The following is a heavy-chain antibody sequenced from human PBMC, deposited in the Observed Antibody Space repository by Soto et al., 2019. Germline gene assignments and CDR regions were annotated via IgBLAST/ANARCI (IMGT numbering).Heavy chain of an antibody. D-gene: IGHD6-6*01. CDR1: GGTFSSYA. CDR2: IIPIFGTA. Sequence: SVKVSCKASGGTFSSYAISWVRQAPGQELEWMGGIIPIFGTANYAQKFQGRVTITADKSTSTAYMELSSLRSEDTAVYYCARATEAPDHSSSLTEVGGMDVWGQGTTVTVSS. CDR3: ARATEAPDHSSSLTEVGGMDV. V-gene: IGHV1-69*06. J-gene: IGHJ6*02.